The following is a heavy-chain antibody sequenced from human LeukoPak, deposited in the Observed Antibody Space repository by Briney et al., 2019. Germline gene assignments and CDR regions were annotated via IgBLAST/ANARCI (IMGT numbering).Heavy chain of an antibody. CDR3: ARGGTGAHYYYYVMDV. CDR1: GYTFTSYY. CDR2: INPSGGST. V-gene: IGHV1-46*01. Sequence: ASVKVSCKASGYTFTSYYMHWVRQAPGQGLEWMGIINPSGGSTSYAQKFQGRVTMTRDTSISTAYMELRNLRSDDTAVYYCARGGTGAHYYYYVMDVWGQGTTVTVSS. D-gene: IGHD1-1*01. J-gene: IGHJ6*02.